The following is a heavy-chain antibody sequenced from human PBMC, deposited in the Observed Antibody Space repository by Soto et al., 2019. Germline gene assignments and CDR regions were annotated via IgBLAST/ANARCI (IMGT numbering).Heavy chain of an antibody. CDR3: VRQDSRGRYFDF. CDR2: VYWDDDE. D-gene: IGHD2-15*01. CDR1: GFSLTNDGVG. Sequence: QITLRESGPALVNPTQTPTLTCTVSGFSLTNDGVGVGWVRQPPGKALEWLTLVYWDDDERYSPSLQSRLTIRRDTSRNKVVVTLTHVDPVDTATYYCVRQDSRGRYFDFWGQGILVTVSS. J-gene: IGHJ4*02. V-gene: IGHV2-5*02.